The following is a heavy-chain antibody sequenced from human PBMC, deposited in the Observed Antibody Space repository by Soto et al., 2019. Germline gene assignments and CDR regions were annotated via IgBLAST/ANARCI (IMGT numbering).Heavy chain of an antibody. CDR2: MNPNSGET. D-gene: IGHD2-21*02. J-gene: IGHJ5*02. CDR1: GYTFNDYE. CDR3: ARIAMTARPRWYNWFDP. Sequence: EQLVQSAAEVKKPGASVKVSCMTSGYTFNDYEINWVRQATGQGLEWIGWMNPNSGETGYAQRFQGRVTMTTSTSLSTAYLELSSLTSDDTAVYYCARIAMTARPRWYNWFDPWGQGTLVTVSS. V-gene: IGHV1-8*02.